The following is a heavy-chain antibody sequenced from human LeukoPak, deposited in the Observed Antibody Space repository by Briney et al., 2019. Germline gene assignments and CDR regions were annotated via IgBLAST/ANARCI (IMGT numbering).Heavy chain of an antibody. CDR1: SGSINYYY. CDR2: IYYSGST. V-gene: IGHV4-59*01. CDR3: ARGGKYSSSWFDS. Sequence: SETLSLTCSVSSGSINYYYWNWIRQPPGKGLEWIGCIYYSGSTNYNPSLESRVTISVDTAKNQFSLELSSVTAADTAMYYCARGGKYSSSWFDSWGQGTLVTVSS. J-gene: IGHJ5*01. D-gene: IGHD6-13*01.